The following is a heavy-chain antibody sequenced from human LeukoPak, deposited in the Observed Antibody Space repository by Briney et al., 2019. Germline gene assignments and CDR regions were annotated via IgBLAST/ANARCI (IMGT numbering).Heavy chain of an antibody. D-gene: IGHD3-10*01. V-gene: IGHV3-7*01. Sequence: GGSLRLSXAASGFRFSSYWMSWVRQAPGKGLEWVANIKQDASEKYYVDSVRGRFTISRDNAKTSLYLQMNSLRAEDTAVYYCASGMSTSHHWGQGTLVTVSP. CDR1: GFRFSSYW. CDR2: IKQDASEK. CDR3: ASGMSTSHH. J-gene: IGHJ4*02.